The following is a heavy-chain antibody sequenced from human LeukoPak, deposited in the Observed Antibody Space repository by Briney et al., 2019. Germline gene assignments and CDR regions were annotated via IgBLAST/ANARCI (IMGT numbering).Heavy chain of an antibody. V-gene: IGHV1-18*01. CDR1: GYTFTSYG. J-gene: IGHJ6*02. CDR3: ARDQGPYYDILTGYYLSGGGYYYGMDV. D-gene: IGHD3-9*01. CDR2: ISAYNGNT. Sequence: ASVKVSCKASGYTFTSYGISWVRQAPGQGLEWMGWISAYNGNTNYAQKLQGRVTMTTDTSTSTAYMELRSLRPDDTAVYYCARDQGPYYDILTGYYLSGGGYYYGMDVWGQGTTVTVSS.